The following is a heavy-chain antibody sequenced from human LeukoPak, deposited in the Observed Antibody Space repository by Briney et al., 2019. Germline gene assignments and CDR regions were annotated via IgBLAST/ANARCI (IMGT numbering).Heavy chain of an antibody. Sequence: ASVKVSCKASGYTFTGYYMHWVRQAPGQGLEWMGWINPSGGSTSYAQKFQGRVTMTRDMSTSTVYMELSSLRSEDTAVYYCARDPRGTEENDAFDIWGQGTMVTVSS. V-gene: IGHV1-46*01. CDR3: ARDPRGTEENDAFDI. CDR2: INPSGGST. D-gene: IGHD3-16*01. J-gene: IGHJ3*02. CDR1: GYTFTGYY.